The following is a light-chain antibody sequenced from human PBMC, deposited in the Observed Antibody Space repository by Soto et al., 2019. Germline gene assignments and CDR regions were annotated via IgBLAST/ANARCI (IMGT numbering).Light chain of an antibody. J-gene: IGKJ2*01. Sequence: DIQMTQSPSTLTASVGDRVTITCRASHGISDWLAWYQQKPGKAPKLLIFHASSLDSGVPSRFSGSRSGTEFTLPISSLQPDDFAPYPCQHYNGYYPVGQGTKLDIK. CDR3: QHYNGYYP. CDR2: HAS. V-gene: IGKV1-5*01. CDR1: HGISDW.